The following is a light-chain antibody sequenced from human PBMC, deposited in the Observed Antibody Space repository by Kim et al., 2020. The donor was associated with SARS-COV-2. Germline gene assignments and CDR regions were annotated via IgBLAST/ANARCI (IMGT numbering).Light chain of an antibody. V-gene: IGLV1-40*01. Sequence: RVTIPCTGSSSNSGAGYEVHWYQQLPGTAAKILIYGNSNRPSGVPDRFSGSKSGTSASLAITGLQAEDEADYYCQSYDSSLSGYVVFGGGTQLTVL. CDR3: QSYDSSLSGYVV. CDR1: SSNSGAGYE. J-gene: IGLJ2*01. CDR2: GNS.